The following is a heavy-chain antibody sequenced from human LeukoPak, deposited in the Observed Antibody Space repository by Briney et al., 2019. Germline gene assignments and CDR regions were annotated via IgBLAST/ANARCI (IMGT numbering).Heavy chain of an antibody. CDR3: ARRSNLGYCSSTSCYIRTPKPGDYYYYGMDV. V-gene: IGHV4-59*08. CDR2: IYYSGST. D-gene: IGHD2-2*03. CDR1: GGSISNYY. J-gene: IGHJ6*02. Sequence: KSSETLSLTCTVSGGSISNYYWSWIRQPPGKGLEWIGYIYYSGSTNYNPSLKSRVTISVDTSKNQFSLKLSSVTAADTAVYYCARRSNLGYCSSTSCYIRTPKPGDYYYYGMDVWGQGTTVTVSS.